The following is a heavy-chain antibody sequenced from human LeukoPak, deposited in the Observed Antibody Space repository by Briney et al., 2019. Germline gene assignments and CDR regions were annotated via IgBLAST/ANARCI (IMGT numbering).Heavy chain of an antibody. J-gene: IGHJ4*02. V-gene: IGHV3-30*18. D-gene: IGHD3-10*01. CDR2: ISYDGSNK. CDR3: AKDLRGSGRNMRGDFDY. CDR1: GFTFSSYG. Sequence: QSGGSLRLSCAASGFTFSSYGMHWVRQAPGKGLEWVAVISYDGSNKYYADSVKGRFTISRDNSKNTLYLQMNSLRAEDTAVYYCAKDLRGSGRNMRGDFDYWGQGTPVTVSS.